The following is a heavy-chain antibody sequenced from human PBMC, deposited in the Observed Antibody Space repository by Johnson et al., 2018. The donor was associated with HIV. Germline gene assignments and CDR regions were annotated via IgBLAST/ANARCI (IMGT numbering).Heavy chain of an antibody. J-gene: IGHJ3*02. V-gene: IGHV3-7*01. CDR1: GFAFSGYW. D-gene: IGHD1-26*01. Sequence: MLLVESGGGLVQPGGSLRLSCAASGFAFSGYWMSWVRQAPGKGLEWVSNIKRDGGEKYYMDSVKGRFTISRDNAKNSLYLQMNSLRAEDTAVYYCARGIVGAEEGAFDIWGQGTGVTVSS. CDR2: IKRDGGEK. CDR3: ARGIVGAEEGAFDI.